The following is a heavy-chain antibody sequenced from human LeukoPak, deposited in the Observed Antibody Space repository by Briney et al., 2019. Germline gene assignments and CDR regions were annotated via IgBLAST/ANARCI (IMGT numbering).Heavy chain of an antibody. CDR3: AKGGRITMLRGVQRDHYFDY. D-gene: IGHD3-10*01. CDR2: IRYDGSNR. V-gene: IGHV3-30*02. CDR1: GFTFSSYG. Sequence: PGGSLRLSCGVSGFTFSSYGMHWARQAPGKGLEWVAYIRYDGSNRHYADSVKGRFTISRDNSKNTLYLQMNSLRVEDTAVYYCAKGGRITMLRGVQRDHYFDYWGQGTLVTVSS. J-gene: IGHJ4*02.